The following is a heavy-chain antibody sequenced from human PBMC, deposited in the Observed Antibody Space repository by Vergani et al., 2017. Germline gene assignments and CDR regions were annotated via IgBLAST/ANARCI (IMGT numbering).Heavy chain of an antibody. Sequence: QVQLQESGPGLVEPSQTLSLTCSVSGCSMTSDVYYWSWIRQAPGKGLEWIGYIYYYSGTTHYSPSLKSRVSISLDTATNQVSLQLTSVTAADTAVYYCARGGGDYVAWRTFDIWGQGTMVTVSS. CDR1: GCSMTSDVYY. V-gene: IGHV4-30-4*01. J-gene: IGHJ3*02. CDR2: IYYYSGTT. CDR3: ARGGGDYVAWRTFDI. D-gene: IGHD4-17*01.